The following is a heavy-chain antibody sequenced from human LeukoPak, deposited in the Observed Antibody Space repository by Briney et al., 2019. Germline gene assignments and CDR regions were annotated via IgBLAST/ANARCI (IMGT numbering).Heavy chain of an antibody. V-gene: IGHV4-39*07. CDR2: IYYSGST. Sequence: SETLSLTCIVSGVSISSSYYYWGWIRQPPGKGLEWIGSIYYSGSTYYNSSLKSRVTISIDTSKNQFSLKLTSVTAADTAIYYCARDQGGYDYWGQGTLVTVSS. CDR1: GVSISSSYYY. J-gene: IGHJ4*02. D-gene: IGHD2-15*01. CDR3: ARDQGGYDY.